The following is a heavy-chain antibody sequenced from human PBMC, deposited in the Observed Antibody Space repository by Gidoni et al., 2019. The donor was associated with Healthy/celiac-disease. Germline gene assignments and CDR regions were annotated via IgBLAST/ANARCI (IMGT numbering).Heavy chain of an antibody. J-gene: IGHJ6*02. CDR1: GYTFTGSY. V-gene: IGHV1-2*04. D-gene: IGHD6-19*01. CDR2: INPNSGGT. Sequence: QVQLVQSGAEVKKPGASVKVSCKASGYTFTGSYMHWVRQAPGQGLEWMGWINPNSGGTNYAQKFQGWVTMTRDTSISTAYMELSRLRSDDTAVYYCARDHSIAVAGAYYYYGMDVWGQGTTVTVSS. CDR3: ARDHSIAVAGAYYYYGMDV.